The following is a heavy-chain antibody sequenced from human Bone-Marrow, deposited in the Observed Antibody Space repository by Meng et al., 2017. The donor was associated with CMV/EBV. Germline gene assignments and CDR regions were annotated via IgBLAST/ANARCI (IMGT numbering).Heavy chain of an antibody. D-gene: IGHD1-26*01. V-gene: IGHV1-18*01. Sequence: ASVKVSCKASGYTFTSYGISWVRQAPGQGLEWMGWISAYNGNTNYAQKLQGRVTMTTDTSTSTAYMELRSLRSDDTAVYYCARDGEWELLNGQSYHYYYGMDVWGQGTTVTVSS. J-gene: IGHJ6*02. CDR2: ISAYNGNT. CDR3: ARDGEWELLNGQSYHYYYGMDV. CDR1: GYTFTSYG.